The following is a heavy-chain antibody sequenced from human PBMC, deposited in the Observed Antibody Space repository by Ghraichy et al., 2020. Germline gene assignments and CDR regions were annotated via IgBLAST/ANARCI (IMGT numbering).Heavy chain of an antibody. V-gene: IGHV3-23*01. J-gene: IGHJ4*02. CDR3: AKVLHPGTKVWCYFDY. Sequence: GESLNISCAASGFTFSSYAMSWVRQAPGKGLEWVSAISGSGGSTYYADSVKGRFTISRDNSKNTLYLQMNSLRAEDTAVYYCAKVLHPGTKVWCYFDYWGQGTLVTVSS. CDR1: GFTFSSYA. CDR2: ISGSGGST. D-gene: IGHD1-7*01.